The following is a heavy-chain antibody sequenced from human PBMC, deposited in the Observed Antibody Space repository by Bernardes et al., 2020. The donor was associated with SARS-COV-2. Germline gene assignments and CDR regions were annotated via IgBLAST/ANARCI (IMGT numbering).Heavy chain of an antibody. V-gene: IGHV3-53*01. J-gene: IGHJ6*02. Sequence: GTVTRSGSVSGFRFRTKYMTWVRKAPGKGLGWVSIIYFGGSRYHADPLKGRFTISRDNSNNNLFLQMNGLTADDTAVYFCAKDDGTHDCWSGGFDNYYPMDAWGQGTTVIVSS. CDR1: GFRFRTKY. CDR3: AKDDGTHDCWSGGFDNYYPMDA. CDR2: IYFGGSR. D-gene: IGHD3-3*01.